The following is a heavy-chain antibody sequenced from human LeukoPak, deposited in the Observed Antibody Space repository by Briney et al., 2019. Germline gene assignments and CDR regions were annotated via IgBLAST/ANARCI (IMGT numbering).Heavy chain of an antibody. Sequence: GGSLRLSCAASGFTFGDHAMHWVRQAPGKGLEWVSGISWNSGSIGYADSVKGRFTISRDNSKNSLDLQMNSLRSEDTALYYCARVENIRYYYCGLDVWGQGTTVTVS. CDR1: GFTFGDHA. J-gene: IGHJ6*02. CDR3: ARVENIRYYYCGLDV. D-gene: IGHD2/OR15-2a*01. CDR2: ISWNSGSI. V-gene: IGHV3-9*01.